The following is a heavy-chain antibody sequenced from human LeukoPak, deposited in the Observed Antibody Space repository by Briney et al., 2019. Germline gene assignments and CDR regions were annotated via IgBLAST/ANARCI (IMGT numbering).Heavy chain of an antibody. D-gene: IGHD5-12*01. J-gene: IGHJ6*02. CDR3: ASDIVATGDYYYYGMDV. CDR2: IKQDGSEK. CDR1: GFTFSSYW. Sequence: GGSLRLSCAASGFTFSSYWMSWVRQAPGKGLEWVANIKQDGSEKYYVDSVKGRFTISRDDAKNSLYLQMNSLRAEDTAVYYCASDIVATGDYYYYGMDVWGRGTTVTVSS. V-gene: IGHV3-7*01.